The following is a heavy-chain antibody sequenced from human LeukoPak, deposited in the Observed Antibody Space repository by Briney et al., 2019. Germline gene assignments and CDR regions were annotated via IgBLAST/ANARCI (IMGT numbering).Heavy chain of an antibody. V-gene: IGHV3-21*01. CDR1: GFTLSSHS. CDR3: ARSYSSSRGTFDY. D-gene: IGHD6-6*01. Sequence: GGSLRLSCAAYGFTLSSHSMNGVRQAPGKGLEWVSSITSSSSYIYYADSVKGRFTISRDNAKNSLYLQMNSLRAEDTAVYYCARSYSSSRGTFDYWGQGTLVTVSS. J-gene: IGHJ4*02. CDR2: ITSSSSYI.